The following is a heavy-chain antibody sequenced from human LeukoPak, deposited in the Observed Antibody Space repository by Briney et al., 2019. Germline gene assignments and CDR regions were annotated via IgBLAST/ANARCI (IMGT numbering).Heavy chain of an antibody. CDR1: GYTFTTFA. D-gene: IGHD2-2*02. Sequence: EASVKVSCKASGYTFTTFAIHWVRQAPGQRLEWMGWINAGNSNTKYSQKFQGRVTMTTDTSTSTAYMELRSLRSDDTAVYYCARDRGDIVVVPAAIRHYYYYYYMDVWGKGTTVTVSS. V-gene: IGHV1-3*01. J-gene: IGHJ6*03. CDR3: ARDRGDIVVVPAAIRHYYYYYYMDV. CDR2: INAGNSNT.